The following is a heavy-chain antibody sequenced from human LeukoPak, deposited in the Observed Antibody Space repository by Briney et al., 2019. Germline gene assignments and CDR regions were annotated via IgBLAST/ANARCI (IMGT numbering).Heavy chain of an antibody. CDR2: IYYTGRT. D-gene: IGHD2-15*01. Sequence: SETLSLTCTVSGGSISSYYWSWIRQPPGKRLEWIGYIYYTGRTNYNPSLKSRVTISVDTSKNQFSLKLSSVTAADTAVYYCARDLNTPYYYMDVWGKGTTVTVSS. CDR1: GGSISSYY. J-gene: IGHJ6*03. CDR3: ARDLNTPYYYMDV. V-gene: IGHV4-59*01.